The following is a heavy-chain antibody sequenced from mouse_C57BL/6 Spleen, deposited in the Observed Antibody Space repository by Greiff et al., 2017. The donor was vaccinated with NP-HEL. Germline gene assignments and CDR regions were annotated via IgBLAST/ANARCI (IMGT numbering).Heavy chain of an antibody. J-gene: IGHJ1*03. CDR3: ARPYYGSSYGYFDV. CDR2: ISSGSSTI. CDR1: GFTFSDYG. Sequence: DVQLQESGGGLVKPGGSLKLSCAASGFTFSDYGMHWVRQAPEKGLEWVAYISSGSSTIYYADTVKGRFTISRDNAKNTLFLQMTSLRSEDTAMYYCARPYYGSSYGYFDVWGTGTTVTVAS. V-gene: IGHV5-17*01. D-gene: IGHD1-1*01.